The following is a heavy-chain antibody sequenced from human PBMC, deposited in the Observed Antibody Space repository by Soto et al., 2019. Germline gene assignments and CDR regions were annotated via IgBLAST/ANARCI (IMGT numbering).Heavy chain of an antibody. CDR1: GGSISSGGYY. CDR3: ARHLYDILTGYSYNWFDS. J-gene: IGHJ5*01. V-gene: IGHV4-61*08. CDR2: IYYSGST. D-gene: IGHD3-9*01. Sequence: PSETLSLTCTVSGGSISSGGYYWSWIRQHPGKGLEWIGYIYYSGSTNYNPSLKSRVTISVDTSKNQFSLKLSSVTAADTAVYYCARHLYDILTGYSYNWFDSWGQGTLVTVSS.